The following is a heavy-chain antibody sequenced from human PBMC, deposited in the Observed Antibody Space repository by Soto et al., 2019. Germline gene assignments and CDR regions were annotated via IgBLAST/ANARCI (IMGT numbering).Heavy chain of an antibody. CDR1: GFTFSSYA. CDR3: AKDEQWLGNDAFDI. D-gene: IGHD6-19*01. CDR2: ISGSGGST. Sequence: GSLSLSCAVSGFTFSSYAMSWVRHAPGKGLEWVSAISGSGGSTYYADSVKGRFTISRDNSKNTLYLQMNSLRAEDTAVYYCAKDEQWLGNDAFDIWGQGTMVTVSS. V-gene: IGHV3-23*01. J-gene: IGHJ3*02.